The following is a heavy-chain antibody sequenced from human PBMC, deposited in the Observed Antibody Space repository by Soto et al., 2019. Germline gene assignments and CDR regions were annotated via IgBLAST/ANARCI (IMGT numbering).Heavy chain of an antibody. V-gene: IGHV6-1*01. CDR1: GDSVSSNSAA. Sequence: SQTLSLTCAISGDSVSSNSAAWNWTRQSPSRGLEWLGRTYYRSKWYNDYAVSVKSRITINPDTSKNQFSLQLNSVTPEDTAVYYCARDTVALGAMVPYYYYGMDVWGQGTTVTVSS. J-gene: IGHJ6*02. CDR3: ARDTVALGAMVPYYYYGMDV. D-gene: IGHD5-18*01. CDR2: TYYRSKWYN.